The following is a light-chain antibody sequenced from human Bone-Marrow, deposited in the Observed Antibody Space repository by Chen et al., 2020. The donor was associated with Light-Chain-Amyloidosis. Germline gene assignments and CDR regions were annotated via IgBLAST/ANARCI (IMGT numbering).Light chain of an antibody. J-gene: IGKJ3*01. CDR3: QQTYSIPFT. V-gene: IGKV1-39*01. CDR1: QSISSY. Sequence: DIQMTQSPSSLSASVGDRVTITCRASQSISSYLNWYQQKPGKAPKLLIYAASSLQSVVPSRFSGSGSGTDFTLTISSLQPEDFATYDCQQTYSIPFTFGPGTKVDIK. CDR2: AAS.